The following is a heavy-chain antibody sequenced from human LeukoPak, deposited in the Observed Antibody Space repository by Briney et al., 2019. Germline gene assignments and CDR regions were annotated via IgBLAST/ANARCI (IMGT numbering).Heavy chain of an antibody. CDR1: GYSFTSYW. J-gene: IGHJ4*02. V-gene: IGHV5-51*01. D-gene: IGHD2-2*02. CDR3: ARACSSTNCYTGGFDY. CDR2: IYPGDSDT. Sequence: GESLKISCKGSGYSFTSYWIGWVRQMPGKGLEWMGIIYPGDSDTRYSPSFQGQVTISADKSISTAYLQWSSLKASDTAMYYCARACSSTNCYTGGFDYWGQGTLVTVSS.